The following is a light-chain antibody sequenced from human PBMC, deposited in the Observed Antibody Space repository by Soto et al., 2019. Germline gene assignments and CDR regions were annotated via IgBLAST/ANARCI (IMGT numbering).Light chain of an antibody. V-gene: IGKV3-20*01. CDR1: QSVSDSH. CDR3: YRYDRSPIFT. J-gene: IGKJ3*01. CDR2: GAS. Sequence: EIVLTQSPGTLSLSPGERATLSCRASQSVSDSHLAWYHQKPGQPPRLILYGASNRATGIPDRVSGRGSGTDFTLTISIREPEYFASYYCYRYDRSPIFTFGPGTKVDV.